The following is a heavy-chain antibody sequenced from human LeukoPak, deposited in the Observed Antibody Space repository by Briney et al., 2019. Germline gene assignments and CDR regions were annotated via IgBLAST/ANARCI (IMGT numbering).Heavy chain of an antibody. CDR3: AKGGSINTSPDY. J-gene: IGHJ4*02. CDR2: IKPDGSET. D-gene: IGHD3-22*01. Sequence: GGSLRLSCAASRFTLRDYWMTWVRHAPGEGLEWVAYIKPDGSETYYVDSVRSRFTITRNNAKNSLYLQMNSLRVEDTAVYYCAKGGSINTSPDYWGQGTLVTVSS. CDR1: RFTLRDYW. V-gene: IGHV3-7*01.